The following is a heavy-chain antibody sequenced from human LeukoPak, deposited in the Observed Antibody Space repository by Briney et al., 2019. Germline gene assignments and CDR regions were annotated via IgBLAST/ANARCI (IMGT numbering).Heavy chain of an antibody. V-gene: IGHV1-46*01. Sequence: ASVKVSCKASGYSFTYHYMHWLRQAPGQGLEWIGIINPSDGSTTYAQKFQGRVTMTRDMSTSTVYMELSSLRSEDTAVYYCARGGYSYGYPPSGELDYWGQGTLVTVSS. J-gene: IGHJ4*02. D-gene: IGHD5-18*01. CDR3: ARGGYSYGYPPSGELDY. CDR1: GYSFTYHY. CDR2: INPSDGST.